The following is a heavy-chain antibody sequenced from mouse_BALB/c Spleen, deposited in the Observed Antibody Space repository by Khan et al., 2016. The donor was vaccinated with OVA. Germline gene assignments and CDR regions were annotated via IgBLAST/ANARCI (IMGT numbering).Heavy chain of an antibody. CDR2: INTHSGVP. J-gene: IGHJ4*01. CDR1: GYTFTTAG. V-gene: IGHV9-4*02. D-gene: IGHD2-14*01. Sequence: QIQLVQSGPELKKPGETVRISCKASGYTFTTAGIQWVQKMPGKGLKWIGWINTHSGVPKYAEDFKGRFAFSLEISVSTAYLQITKLKNEDTATYFCARGRAAYYRNDGGAMEYWGQGTSVTVSS. CDR3: ARGRAAYYRNDGGAMEY.